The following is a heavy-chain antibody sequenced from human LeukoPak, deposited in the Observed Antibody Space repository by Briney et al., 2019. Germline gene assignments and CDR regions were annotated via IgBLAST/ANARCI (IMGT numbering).Heavy chain of an antibody. Sequence: GGSLRLSCAASGFTFSSYSMNWVRQAPGKGLEWVSSISSSSSSYIYYADSVKGRFTISRDNAKNSLYLQMNSLRAEDTAVYYCARDRYYDSSGLNWFDSWGQGTLVTVSS. CDR1: GFTFSSYS. CDR2: ISSSSSSYI. J-gene: IGHJ5*01. CDR3: ARDRYYDSSGLNWFDS. V-gene: IGHV3-21*01. D-gene: IGHD3-22*01.